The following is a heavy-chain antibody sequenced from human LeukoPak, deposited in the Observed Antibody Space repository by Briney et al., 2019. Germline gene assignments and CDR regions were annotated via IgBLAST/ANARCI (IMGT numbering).Heavy chain of an antibody. CDR1: GFTFSSYA. CDR3: AKSNTPFQYSGYDLNY. Sequence: GGSLRLSCAASGFTFSSYAMSWVRQAPGKGLEWVSAISGSGGSTYYADSVKGRFTISRDNSKNTLYLQMNSLRAEDTAVYYCAKSNTPFQYSGYDLNYWGQGTLVTVSS. J-gene: IGHJ4*02. CDR2: ISGSGGST. V-gene: IGHV3-23*01. D-gene: IGHD3-22*01.